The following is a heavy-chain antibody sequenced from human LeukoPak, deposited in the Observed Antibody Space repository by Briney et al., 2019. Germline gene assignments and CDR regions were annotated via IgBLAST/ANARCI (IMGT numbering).Heavy chain of an antibody. J-gene: IGHJ4*02. V-gene: IGHV1-69*05. D-gene: IGHD1-26*01. CDR3: ARAYSGRYFDY. CDR2: VTPIFRTP. Sequence: SVKVSCKASGGTFSSTTINWVRQAPGQGLEWMGGVTPIFRTPNYAQKFQGRVTMTRNTSISTAYMELSSLRSEDTAVYYCARAYSGRYFDYWGQGTLVTVSS. CDR1: GGTFSSTT.